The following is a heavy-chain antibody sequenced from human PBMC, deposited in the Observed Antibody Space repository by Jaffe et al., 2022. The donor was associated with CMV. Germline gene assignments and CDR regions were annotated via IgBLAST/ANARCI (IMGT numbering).Heavy chain of an antibody. J-gene: IGHJ6*03. D-gene: IGHD4-17*01. CDR3: ARHPNLYGDYSRGIYMDV. V-gene: IGHV5-51*01. CDR2: IYPGDSDT. Sequence: EVQLVQSGAEVKKPGESLKISCKGSGYSFTSYWIGWVRQMPGKGLEWMGIIYPGDSDTRYSPSFQGQVTISADKSISTAYLQWSSLKASDTAMYYCARHPNLYGDYSRGIYMDVWGKGTTVTVSS. CDR1: GYSFTSYW.